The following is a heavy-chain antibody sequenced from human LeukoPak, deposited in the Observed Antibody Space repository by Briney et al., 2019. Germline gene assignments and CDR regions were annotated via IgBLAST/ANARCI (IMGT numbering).Heavy chain of an antibody. D-gene: IGHD3-3*01. CDR2: ISWDGGST. J-gene: IGHJ4*02. Sequence: GGSLRVYCAASGFTFDDYTMHWVRQAPGKGLEWVSLISWDGGSTYYADSVKGRFTMSRENSKNSLYLQMNSLRTEDTALYYCAKDTSGFWSGYYDYWGQGTLVTVSS. CDR3: AKDTSGFWSGYYDY. CDR1: GFTFDDYT. V-gene: IGHV3-43*01.